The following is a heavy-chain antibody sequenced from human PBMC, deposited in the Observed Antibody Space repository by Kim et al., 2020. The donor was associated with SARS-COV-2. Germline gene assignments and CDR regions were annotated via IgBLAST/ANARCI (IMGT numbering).Heavy chain of an antibody. CDR3: ARRAGQLGTPFDY. J-gene: IGHJ4*02. CDR1: GDSINGYY. CDR2: VSYTGTT. V-gene: IGHV4-59*08. D-gene: IGHD6-13*01. Sequence: SETPSLTCIVSGDSINGYYWSWIRQTPGKGLEWIGYVSYTGTTNYNPSLKSRATISVDTSKNQFSLELTSVTAADTALYYCARRAGQLGTPFDYWGQGTL.